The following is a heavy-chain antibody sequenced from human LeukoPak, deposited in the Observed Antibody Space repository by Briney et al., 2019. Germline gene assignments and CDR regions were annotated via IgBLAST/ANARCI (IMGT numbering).Heavy chain of an antibody. CDR1: GCTFSNE. CDR3: AREKTACGGDCYDS. Sequence: GGSLRLSCAASGCTFSNEMNWVRQAPGKGLEWVSYISSSGTPIHYADSVKGRFTISRDNAKNSLFLQMNSLRAEDTAVYYCAREKTACGGDCYDSWGQGTLVTVSS. CDR2: ISSSGTPI. D-gene: IGHD2-21*01. V-gene: IGHV3-48*03. J-gene: IGHJ4*02.